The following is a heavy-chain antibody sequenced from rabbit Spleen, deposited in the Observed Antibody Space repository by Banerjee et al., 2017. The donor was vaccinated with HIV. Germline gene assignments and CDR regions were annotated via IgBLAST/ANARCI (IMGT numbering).Heavy chain of an antibody. D-gene: IGHD8-1*01. CDR3: ARDGTGGSYLDL. CDR2: IDPVFGIT. Sequence: QSLEESGGGLVQPGESLTLSCKASGFDFNNYYMTWVRQAPGKGLEWIGYIDPVFGITYYANWVNGRFSISRENAQNTVFLQMTSLTAADTATYFCARDGTGGSYLDLWGPGTLVTVS. CDR1: GFDFNNYY. V-gene: IGHV1S7*01. J-gene: IGHJ6*01.